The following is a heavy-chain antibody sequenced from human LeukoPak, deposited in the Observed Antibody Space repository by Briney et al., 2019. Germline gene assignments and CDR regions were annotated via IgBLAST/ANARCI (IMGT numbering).Heavy chain of an antibody. D-gene: IGHD3-10*01. CDR1: GYTFTSYY. J-gene: IGHJ4*02. V-gene: IGHV1-46*01. CDR3: AIVVRGVITGDLDY. Sequence: ASVKVSCKASGYTFTSYYMHWVRQAPAQGREGKGIINPSRGSTSYAQKFHGKVTMTRDTSTSTVYMELSSLRSEETAVYYCAIVVRGVITGDLDYGGRGTLVTVSA. CDR2: INPSRGST.